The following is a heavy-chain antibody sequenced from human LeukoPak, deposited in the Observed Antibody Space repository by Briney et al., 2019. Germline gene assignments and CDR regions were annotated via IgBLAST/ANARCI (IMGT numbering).Heavy chain of an antibody. V-gene: IGHV3-23*01. CDR2: ISGSGGST. D-gene: IGHD3-10*01. CDR1: GFTFSSYA. CDR3: AKGVVLWFGELYY. Sequence: GGSLRLSCAASGFTFSSYAMSWSRQAPGKGLEWVSAISGSGGSTYYADSVKGRFTISSDNSKNTLYLQMNSLRDEDTAVYYCAKGVVLWFGELYYWGQGTLVTVSS. J-gene: IGHJ4*02.